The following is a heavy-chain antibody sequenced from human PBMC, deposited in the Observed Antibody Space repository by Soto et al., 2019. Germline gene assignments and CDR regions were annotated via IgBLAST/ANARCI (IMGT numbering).Heavy chain of an antibody. CDR1: GGSVSSGSFY. Sequence: SETLSLTCTVSGGSVSSGSFYWSWIRQPPGKGLEWIGYFYNSGSTNYNPSLKSRVTISVDTSKNQISLKLSSVTAADTAVYYCARGESDYYYAMDVWGQGXTFTVYS. CDR3: ARGESDYYYAMDV. J-gene: IGHJ6*02. V-gene: IGHV4-61*01. CDR2: FYNSGST. D-gene: IGHD3-10*01.